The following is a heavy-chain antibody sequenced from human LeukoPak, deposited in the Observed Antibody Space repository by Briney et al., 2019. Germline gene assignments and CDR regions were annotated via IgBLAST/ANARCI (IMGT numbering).Heavy chain of an antibody. V-gene: IGHV4-4*07. Sequence: SETLSLTCTVPGGSISSYYWSWIRQPAGKGLEWIGRIYTSGSTNYNPSLKGRVTMSVDTSKNQFSLKLSSVTAADTAVYYCARDGYYYDSSGYYCEAFDIWGQGTMVTVSS. CDR1: GGSISSYY. D-gene: IGHD3-22*01. J-gene: IGHJ3*02. CDR2: IYTSGST. CDR3: ARDGYYYDSSGYYCEAFDI.